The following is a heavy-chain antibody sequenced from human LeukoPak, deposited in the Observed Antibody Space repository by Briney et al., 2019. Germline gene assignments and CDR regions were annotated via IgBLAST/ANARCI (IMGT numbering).Heavy chain of an antibody. Sequence: GGSLRLSCAASGFTFDDYGMTWVRQAPGKGLEWVSLINWNGVSTDYADSVKGRFTISRDNAKNSLYLQMNTLRAEDTALYYCAKDRAGLRTVVTPDYWGQGTLVTVSS. V-gene: IGHV3-20*04. CDR3: AKDRAGLRTVVTPDY. CDR1: GFTFDDYG. J-gene: IGHJ4*02. CDR2: INWNGVST. D-gene: IGHD4-23*01.